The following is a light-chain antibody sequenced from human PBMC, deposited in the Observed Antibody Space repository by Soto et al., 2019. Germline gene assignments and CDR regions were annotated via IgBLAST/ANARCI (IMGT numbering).Light chain of an antibody. Sequence: DIQMTQSPSTLSVSIGDRVTITCRASQSIGGWLAWYQQKPGKAPKLLIYDGSAVEGGVPSRFSGRGFETHFTLTINNVQPEDFATYYCQQYHTYVWTFGQGTKVDVK. CDR2: DGS. J-gene: IGKJ1*01. CDR3: QQYHTYVWT. V-gene: IGKV1-5*01. CDR1: QSIGGW.